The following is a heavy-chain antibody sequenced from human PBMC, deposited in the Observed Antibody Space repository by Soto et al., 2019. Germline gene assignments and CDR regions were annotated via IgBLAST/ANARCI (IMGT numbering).Heavy chain of an antibody. CDR1: GGSITSSFY. CDR2: IYGTGST. V-gene: IGHV4-39*01. CDR3: RSSSRYSTDV. D-gene: IGHD6-13*01. Sequence: QLQLQESGPGLVKPSETLSLSCTVSGGSITSSFYWGWIRQPPGKGLEWIGSIYGTGSTYYNPSLTGRVTISADTSKNQFSLNLISVTAADTAVYYCRSSSRYSTDVWGQGATVTVSS. J-gene: IGHJ6*02.